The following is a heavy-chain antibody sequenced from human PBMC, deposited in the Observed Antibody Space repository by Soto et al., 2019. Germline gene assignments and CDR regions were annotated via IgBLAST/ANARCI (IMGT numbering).Heavy chain of an antibody. J-gene: IGHJ6*03. V-gene: IGHV1-8*01. CDR3: ARPYYDILTGYYPPYMDV. CDR2: MNPNSGNT. D-gene: IGHD3-9*01. CDR1: GYTFTSYD. Sequence: ASVKVSCKASGYTFTSYDINWVRQATGQGLEWMGWMNPNSGNTGYAQKFQGRVTMTRKTSISTAYMELSSLRSEDTAVYYCARPYYDILTGYYPPYMDVWGKGTTVTVSS.